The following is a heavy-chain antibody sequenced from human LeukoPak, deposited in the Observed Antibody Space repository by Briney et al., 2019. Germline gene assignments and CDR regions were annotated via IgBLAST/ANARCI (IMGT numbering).Heavy chain of an antibody. J-gene: IGHJ6*02. CDR1: GVTSRNSW. CDR3: TRDRFYAMDA. Sequence: GGSLRLSCVASGVTSRNSWMHWVRQAPGKGLVWVSRITIDGSSTTYADFVKGRFTISRDSAKNTLYLQMNSLRAEDTAVYYCTRDRFYAMDAWGQGTTVTV. CDR2: ITIDGSST. V-gene: IGHV3-74*03.